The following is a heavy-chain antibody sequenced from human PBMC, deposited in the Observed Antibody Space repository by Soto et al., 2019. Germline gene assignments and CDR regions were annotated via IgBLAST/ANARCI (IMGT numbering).Heavy chain of an antibody. CDR3: ARGVGATNFDY. CDR2: ISYDGSNK. CDR1: GFTFSSYA. D-gene: IGHD1-26*01. Sequence: PGGSLRLSCAASGFTFSSYAMHWVRQAPGKGLEWVAVISYDGSNKYYADSVKGRFTISRDNSKNTLYLQMNSLRAEDTAVYYCARGVGATNFDYWGQGTLVTVSS. J-gene: IGHJ4*02. V-gene: IGHV3-30-3*01.